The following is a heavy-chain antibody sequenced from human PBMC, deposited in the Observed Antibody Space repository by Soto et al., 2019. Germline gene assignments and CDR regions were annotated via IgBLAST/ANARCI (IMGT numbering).Heavy chain of an antibody. CDR2: LYDVDGT. J-gene: IGHJ3*02. Sequence: DVQLVASGGGLIQPGGSLRLSCAALGLTVRGKKYITWVRQAPGKGLEWVSALYDVDGTYYADSAKSRFTISRDNSNNIIYLQMNSQGPDDTAVYYCAGWREREHDYDIWGLGTMVTVSS. V-gene: IGHV3-53*01. CDR1: GLTVRGKKY. D-gene: IGHD1-1*01. CDR3: AGWREREHDYDI.